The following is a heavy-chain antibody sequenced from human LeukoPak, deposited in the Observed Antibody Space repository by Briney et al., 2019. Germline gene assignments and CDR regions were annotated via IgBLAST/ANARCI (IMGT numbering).Heavy chain of an antibody. CDR2: ISYDGSNK. Sequence: GRSLRLSRAASGFTFSSYAMHWVRQAPGKGLEWVAVISYDGSNKYYADSVKGRFTISRDNSKNTLYLQMNSLRAEDTAVYYCARGDFPRSYYDFWSGIIDYWGQGTLVTVSS. D-gene: IGHD3-3*01. V-gene: IGHV3-30-3*01. CDR1: GFTFSSYA. CDR3: ARGDFPRSYYDFWSGIIDY. J-gene: IGHJ4*02.